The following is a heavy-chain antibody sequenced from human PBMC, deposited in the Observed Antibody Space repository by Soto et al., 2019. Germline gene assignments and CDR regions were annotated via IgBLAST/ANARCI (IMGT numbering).Heavy chain of an antibody. CDR3: AKDVIRGLYYFDS. CDR2: IIPTLGVA. CDR1: GDTFSFNT. V-gene: IGHV1-69*08. D-gene: IGHD3-10*01. J-gene: IGHJ4*02. Sequence: QVQLVQSGAEVKKPGSSVKVSCKASGDTFSFNTISWVRQAPGQGLEWMGRIIPTLGVANYAQRFQGRATITADKSTSTAYMELSSLGSEDTAVYYCAKDVIRGLYYFDSWGQGTLVTVSS.